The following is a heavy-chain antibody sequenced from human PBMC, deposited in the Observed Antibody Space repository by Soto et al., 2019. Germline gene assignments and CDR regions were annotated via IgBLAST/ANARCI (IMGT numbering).Heavy chain of an antibody. V-gene: IGHV1-69*01. J-gene: IGHJ6*02. CDR1: GGTFGSYA. CDR3: ARSQGSSTSLEIYYYYYYGMDV. D-gene: IGHD2-2*01. Sequence: QVQLVQSGAEVKKPGSSVKVSCKASGGTFGSYAISWVRQAPGHGLECMGGIIPIPGTANYAQKFQGRVTIAADESTSTAYMELSSLRSEDTAVYYCARSQGSSTSLEIYYYYYYGMDVWGQGTTVTVSS. CDR2: IIPIPGTA.